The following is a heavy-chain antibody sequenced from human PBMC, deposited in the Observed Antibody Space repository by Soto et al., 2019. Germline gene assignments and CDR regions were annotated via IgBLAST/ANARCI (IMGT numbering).Heavy chain of an antibody. CDR2: ISSSSYI. J-gene: IGHJ4*02. Sequence: VRLSCAGRGCTVSRSRMYRVRQTPGKGLEWVSSISSSSYIYYADSVKGRFTISRDNAKNSLYLQMNSLRAEDTAVYYCARDQCFGGRRSCYYFDFWGQGTLVTVSS. CDR1: GCTVSRSR. CDR3: ARDQCFGGRRSCYYFDF. V-gene: IGHV3-21*01. D-gene: IGHD3-3*01.